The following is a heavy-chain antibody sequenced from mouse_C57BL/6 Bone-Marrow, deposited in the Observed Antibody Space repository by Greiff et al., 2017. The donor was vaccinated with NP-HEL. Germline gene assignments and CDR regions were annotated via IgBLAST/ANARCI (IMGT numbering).Heavy chain of an antibody. CDR3: ARVYYGYFFDY. CDR2: INYDGSST. Sequence: EVMLVESEGGLVQPGSSMKLSCTASGFTFSDYYMAWVRQVPEKGLEWVANINYDGSSTYYLDSLKSRFIISRDNAKNILYLQMSSLKSEDTATYYCARVYYGYFFDYWGQGTTLTVSS. J-gene: IGHJ2*01. D-gene: IGHD2-2*01. V-gene: IGHV5-16*01. CDR1: GFTFSDYY.